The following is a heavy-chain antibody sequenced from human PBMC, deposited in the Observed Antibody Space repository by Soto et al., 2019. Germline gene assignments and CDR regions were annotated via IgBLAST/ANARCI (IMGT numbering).Heavy chain of an antibody. Sequence: SETLSLTCTFTGCSISSYYWSWIWQPPGKGLEWIGYIYYSGSTNYNPSLKSRVTISVDTSKNQFSLKLSSVTAADTAVYYCARVGLEMATIKYFDYWGQGTLVTVS. J-gene: IGHJ4*02. CDR1: GCSISSYY. CDR3: ARVGLEMATIKYFDY. V-gene: IGHV4-59*01. D-gene: IGHD5-12*01. CDR2: IYYSGST.